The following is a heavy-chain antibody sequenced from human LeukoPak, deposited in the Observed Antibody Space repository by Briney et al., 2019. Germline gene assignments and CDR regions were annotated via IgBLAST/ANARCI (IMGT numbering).Heavy chain of an antibody. CDR3: ARDSVGMDV. CDR1: GFTFSSYG. Sequence: GRSLRLSCAASGFTFSSYGMPWVRQAPGKGLEWVAVISYDGSNKYYADSVKGRFTISRDNSKNTLYLQMNSLRAEDTAVYYCARDSVGMDVWGQGTTVTVSS. J-gene: IGHJ6*02. CDR2: ISYDGSNK. V-gene: IGHV3-30*03.